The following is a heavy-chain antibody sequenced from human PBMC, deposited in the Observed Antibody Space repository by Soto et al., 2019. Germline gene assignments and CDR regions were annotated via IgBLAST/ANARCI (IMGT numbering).Heavy chain of an antibody. J-gene: IGHJ6*02. CDR1: GFTFSSYE. CDR3: ARDLSQVFWDYYYGMDV. CDR2: ISSSGSTI. Sequence: EVQLVESGGGLVQPGGSLRLSCAASGFTFSSYEMNWVRRAPGKGLEWVSYISSSGSTIYYADSVKGRFTISRDNAKNSLYLQMNSLRAEDTAVYYCARDLSQVFWDYYYGMDVWGQGTTVTVSS. D-gene: IGHD3-9*01. V-gene: IGHV3-48*03.